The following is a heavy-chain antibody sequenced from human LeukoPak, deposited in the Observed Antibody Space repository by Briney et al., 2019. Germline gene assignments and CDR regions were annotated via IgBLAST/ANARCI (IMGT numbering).Heavy chain of an antibody. V-gene: IGHV4-39*07. CDR1: GGSISSSSYY. CDR3: ATTTVTTDPYYFDS. Sequence: SETLSLTCTVSGGSISSSSYYWGWIRQPPGKGLEWIGEINHSGSTNYNPSLKSRVTISVDTSKNQFSLKLSSVTAADTAVYYCATTTVTTDPYYFDSWGQGTLVTVSS. CDR2: INHSGST. D-gene: IGHD4-17*01. J-gene: IGHJ4*02.